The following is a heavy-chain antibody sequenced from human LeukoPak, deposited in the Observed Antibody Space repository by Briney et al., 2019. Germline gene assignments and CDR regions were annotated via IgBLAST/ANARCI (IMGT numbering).Heavy chain of an antibody. J-gene: IGHJ4*02. V-gene: IGHV4-59*08. D-gene: IGHD2-21*01. Sequence: PSETLSLTCTVSGGSIFSYYCSWIRQPPGKGLEWMGYIYYSGSTNYNPSLKSRVTISVDTSKNQFSLRVSSVTAADTAVYYCARHLNNCGDDCYIFDYWGQGTLVAVSS. CDR1: GGSIFSYY. CDR2: IYYSGST. CDR3: ARHLNNCGDDCYIFDY.